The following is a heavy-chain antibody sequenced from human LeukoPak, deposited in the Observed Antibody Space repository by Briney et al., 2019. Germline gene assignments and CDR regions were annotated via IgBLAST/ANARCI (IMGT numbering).Heavy chain of an antibody. D-gene: IGHD3-9*01. CDR2: IYYSGST. Sequence: SETLSLTCTVSGGSISSYYWSWIRQPPGKGLEWIGYIYYSGSTNYNPSLKSRVTISVDTSKNQFSLKLSSVTAADTAVYYCARGYYDILTGYPREGYMDVWGKGTTVTISS. V-gene: IGHV4-59*08. CDR1: GGSISSYY. J-gene: IGHJ6*03. CDR3: ARGYYDILTGYPREGYMDV.